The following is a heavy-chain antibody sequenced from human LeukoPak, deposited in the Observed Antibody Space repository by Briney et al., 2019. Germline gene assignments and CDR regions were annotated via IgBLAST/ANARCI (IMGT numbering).Heavy chain of an antibody. CDR3: AKSRERRSVY. J-gene: IGHJ4*02. V-gene: IGHV3-23*01. CDR2: ISGSGGST. Sequence: GESLKISCAASGFTFSSYAMSWVRQAPGKGLEWVSAISGSGGSTYYADSVKGRFTISRDNSKNTLYLQMNSLRAEDTAVYYCAKSRERRSVYWGQGTLVTVSS. D-gene: IGHD1-1*01. CDR1: GFTFSSYA.